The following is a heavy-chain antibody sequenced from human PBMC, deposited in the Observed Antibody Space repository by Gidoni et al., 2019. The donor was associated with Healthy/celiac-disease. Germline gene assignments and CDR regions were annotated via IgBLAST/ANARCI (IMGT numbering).Heavy chain of an antibody. CDR2: IYYSGST. D-gene: IGHD2-2*01. CDR3: SRGVYQLPLPSDYYYMDV. V-gene: IGHV4-59*01. J-gene: IGHJ6*03. Sequence: QVQLQESGPGLVKPSATLSLTCTVSGGSISSYYWSWIREPPGKGLEWIGYIYYSGSTNYNPSLKSRVTISVDTSKNQFSLKLSSVTAADTAVYYCSRGVYQLPLPSDYYYMDVWGKGTTVTVSS. CDR1: GGSISSYY.